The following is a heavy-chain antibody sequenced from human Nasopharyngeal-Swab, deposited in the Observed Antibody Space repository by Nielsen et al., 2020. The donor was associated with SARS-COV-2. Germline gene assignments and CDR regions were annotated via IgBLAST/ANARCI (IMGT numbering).Heavy chain of an antibody. Sequence: SETLSLTCAVYGGSFSGYYWSWIRQPPGKGLEWFGEINHSGSTNYNPSLKSRVTISVDTSKNQFSLKLSSVTAADTAVYYCARSLRITIFGVVIISRWFDPWGQGTLVTVSS. CDR2: INHSGST. CDR1: GGSFSGYY. J-gene: IGHJ5*02. CDR3: ARSLRITIFGVVIISRWFDP. D-gene: IGHD3-3*01. V-gene: IGHV4-34*01.